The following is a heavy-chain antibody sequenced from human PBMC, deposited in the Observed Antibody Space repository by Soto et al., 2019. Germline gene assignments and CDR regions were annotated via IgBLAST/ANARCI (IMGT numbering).Heavy chain of an antibody. CDR2: IGPETGAT. V-gene: IGHV1-2*02. J-gene: IGHJ4*02. Sequence: ASVKVSCNASGYTFTGHYIHWVRHAPEQGPEWMGEIGPETGATRYAQKFQGRVTMTRDMSITTVYRGLNNLSPDDTAVYYCGRGRSGQIVVFYWGQGTPVTVSS. CDR1: GYTFTGHY. CDR3: GRGRSGQIVVFY. D-gene: IGHD1-26*01.